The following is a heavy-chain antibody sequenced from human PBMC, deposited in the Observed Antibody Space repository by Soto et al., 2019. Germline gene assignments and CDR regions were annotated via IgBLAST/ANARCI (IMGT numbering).Heavy chain of an antibody. Sequence: QLQLQESGPGLVKPSETLSLTCTISSGSFSSSSYSWGWIRQPPGKGLEWIGNISYSGSTHYSPSLKRRVTISVDTSKNQFSLKLSSVTAADTAVYYCAGDYYDSSGYASPFDIWGQGTMVTVSS. D-gene: IGHD3-22*01. J-gene: IGHJ3*02. CDR1: SGSFSSSSYS. V-gene: IGHV4-39*01. CDR3: AGDYYDSSGYASPFDI. CDR2: ISYSGST.